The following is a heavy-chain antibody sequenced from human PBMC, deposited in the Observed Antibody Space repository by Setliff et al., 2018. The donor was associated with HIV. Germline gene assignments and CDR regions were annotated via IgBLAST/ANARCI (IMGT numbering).Heavy chain of an antibody. CDR1: GYSFTNYW. CDR2: IWPDDADT. D-gene: IGHD3-3*01. Sequence: PGESLKISCKASGYSFTNYWVGWVRQMPGNGLGWVGLIWPDDADTIYSPSFQGQVTLSADKSITTVYLQWNSLKAPDTAIYYCAGLSKFYDFWTPNYWGQGTLVTVSS. J-gene: IGHJ4*02. V-gene: IGHV5-51*01. CDR3: AGLSKFYDFWTPNY.